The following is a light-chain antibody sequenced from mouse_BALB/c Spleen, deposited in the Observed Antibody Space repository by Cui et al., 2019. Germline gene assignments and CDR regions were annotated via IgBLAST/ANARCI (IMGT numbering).Light chain of an antibody. CDR3: QHVWGTPYT. CDR2: AAT. CDR1: ENIYSN. V-gene: IGKV12-46*01. J-gene: IGKJ2*01. Sequence: DIQMTQSPASLSVSVGETVTITCRASENIYSNLAWDQQRQGKSPQLLVYAATNLADGVPSRFRGSGSGTQYSLKINSLQSEDFGSYYCQHVWGTPYTFGGGTKLEIK.